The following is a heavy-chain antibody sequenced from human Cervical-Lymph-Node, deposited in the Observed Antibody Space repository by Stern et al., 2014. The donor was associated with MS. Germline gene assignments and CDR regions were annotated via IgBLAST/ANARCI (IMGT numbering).Heavy chain of an antibody. J-gene: IGHJ6*02. CDR1: GYTFTDYY. D-gene: IGHD1-1*01. CDR2: IKPNNGGT. CDR3: ARASTTANNYYDGVDV. Sequence: QMQLVQSGAEVKNPGASVKVSCKASGYTFTDYYMQWMRQAPGQGLEWMGWIKPNNGGTKSAQKFQGWVTMTRDTSTSTAYMELSRLRSDDTAIYYCARASTTANNYYDGVDVWGQGTTVTVTS. V-gene: IGHV1-2*04.